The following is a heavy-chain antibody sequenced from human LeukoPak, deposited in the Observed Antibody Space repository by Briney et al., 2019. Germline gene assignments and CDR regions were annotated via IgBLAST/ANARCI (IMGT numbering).Heavy chain of an antibody. V-gene: IGHV4-61*01. CDR3: AMMGIGYSGYDGGFFYGMDV. CDR2: IYYSGST. CDR1: GGSVSSGNYH. Sequence: SETLSLTCTVSGGSVSSGNYHWSWIRQPPGKGLEWIGYIYYSGSTNYNPSLKSRVTISVDTSKNQFSLKLSSVTAADTAVYYCAMMGIGYSGYDGGFFYGMDVWGQGTTVTVSS. J-gene: IGHJ6*02. D-gene: IGHD5-12*01.